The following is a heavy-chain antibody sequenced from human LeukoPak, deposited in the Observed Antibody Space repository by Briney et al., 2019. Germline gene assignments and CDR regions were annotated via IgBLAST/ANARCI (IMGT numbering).Heavy chain of an antibody. J-gene: IGHJ4*02. V-gene: IGHV3-23*01. D-gene: IGHD3-3*01. Sequence: HPGGSLRLSCAASGFTFSSYAMSWVRQAPGKGLEWVSAISGSGGSTYYADSVKGRFTISRDNSKNTLYLQMNSLRAEDTAVYYCAKVGMEWLLPFDYWGQGTLVTVSS. CDR1: GFTFSSYA. CDR2: ISGSGGST. CDR3: AKVGMEWLLPFDY.